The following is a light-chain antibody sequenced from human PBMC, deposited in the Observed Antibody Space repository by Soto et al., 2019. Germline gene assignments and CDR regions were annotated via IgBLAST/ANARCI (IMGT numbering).Light chain of an antibody. Sequence: DVVMTQSPLSLPVTLGQTASISCRSSLSLVYSDGNTYLNWFHQRPGQSPRRLFYKVSNRDSGVPDRFSASGSVTDFTLRIHRVEAEDVGVYYCLQGSHWPPTFGQGTTVEIK. V-gene: IGKV2-30*01. CDR2: KVS. J-gene: IGKJ1*01. CDR3: LQGSHWPPT. CDR1: LSLVYSDGNTY.